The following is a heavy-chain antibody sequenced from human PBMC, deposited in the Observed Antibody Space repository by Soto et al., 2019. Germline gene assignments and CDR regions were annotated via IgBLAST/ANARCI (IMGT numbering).Heavy chain of an antibody. CDR3: ARYRREAVAGYTLDN. V-gene: IGHV4-59*01. Sequence: TSETLSLTCTVSGGSISSNYWTWIRQPPGKGLEWIGYVYNSGSTNYNPSLKSRVTISEDTSKSQFSLKVNSMTAADTAVYYCARYRREAVAGYTLDNWGQGFLVTVSS. CDR1: GGSISSNY. CDR2: VYNSGST. D-gene: IGHD6-13*01. J-gene: IGHJ4*02.